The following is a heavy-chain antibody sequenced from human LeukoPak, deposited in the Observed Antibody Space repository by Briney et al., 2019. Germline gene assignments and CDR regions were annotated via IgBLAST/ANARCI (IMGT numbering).Heavy chain of an antibody. D-gene: IGHD2-2*01. CDR2: IESDGSST. V-gene: IGHV3-74*01. Sequence: GGSLRLSCAASGFTFSSYWMHWVRQAPGKGLGWVSRIESDGSSTSYADSVKGRFTISRDNAKNTLDLQMNSLRAEDTAVYYCARDPSSTSGYFDYWGQGTLVIVSS. CDR3: ARDPSSTSGYFDY. J-gene: IGHJ4*02. CDR1: GFTFSSYW.